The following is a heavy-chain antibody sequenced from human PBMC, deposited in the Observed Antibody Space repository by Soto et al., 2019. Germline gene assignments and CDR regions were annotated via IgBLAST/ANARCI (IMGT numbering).Heavy chain of an antibody. V-gene: IGHV1-2*04. D-gene: IGHD6-19*01. CDR1: GYTFTGYY. CDR2: INPNSGGT. CDR3: ARYSSGGSYYYYGMDV. Sequence: ASVTVSCQASGYTFTGYYMHLVRQAPGQGLEWMGWINPNSGGTNYAQKFQGWVTMTRDTSISTAYMELSRLRSDDTAVYYCARYSSGGSYYYYGMDVWGQGTTVTVSS. J-gene: IGHJ6*02.